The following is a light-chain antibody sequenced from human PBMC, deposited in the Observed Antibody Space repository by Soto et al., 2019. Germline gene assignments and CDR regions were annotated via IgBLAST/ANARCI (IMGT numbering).Light chain of an antibody. J-gene: IGKJ2*01. CDR1: QSISSY. Sequence: DIPMTQSPSSLSASVGDRVTITCRASQSISSYLNWYQQKPGKAPKLLIYAASSLQSGGPSRFSGSGSGTDFTLTISSLQPEDFATYYCQQSYSTPVYTFGQGTKLEIK. CDR2: AAS. V-gene: IGKV1-39*01. CDR3: QQSYSTPVYT.